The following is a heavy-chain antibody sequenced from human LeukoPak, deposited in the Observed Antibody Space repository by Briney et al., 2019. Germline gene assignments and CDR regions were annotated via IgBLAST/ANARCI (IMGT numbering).Heavy chain of an antibody. CDR3: ATNYYDSSGYQFDI. CDR1: GYTFTGYY. V-gene: IGHV1-2*02. Sequence: ASVKVSCKASGYTFTGYYMHWVRQAPGQGPEWMGWINPNSGGTKYAQKFQGRVTITTDESTSTAYMELSSLRSEDTAVYYCATNYYDSSGYQFDIWGQGTMVTVSS. D-gene: IGHD3-22*01. J-gene: IGHJ3*02. CDR2: INPNSGGT.